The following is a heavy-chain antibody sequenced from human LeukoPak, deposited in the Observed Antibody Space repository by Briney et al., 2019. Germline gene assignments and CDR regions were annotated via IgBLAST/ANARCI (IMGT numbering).Heavy chain of an antibody. CDR3: ARDPPRVDTAMVNH. V-gene: IGHV3-48*01. Sequence: SGGSLRLSCAASGFTFSSYSMNWVRQAPGKGLEWVSYISSSSSTIYYADSVKGRFTISRDNAKNSLYLQMNSLRAEDTAVYYCARDPPRVDTAMVNHWGQGTMVTVSS. CDR2: ISSSSSTI. D-gene: IGHD5-18*01. CDR1: GFTFSSYS. J-gene: IGHJ3*01.